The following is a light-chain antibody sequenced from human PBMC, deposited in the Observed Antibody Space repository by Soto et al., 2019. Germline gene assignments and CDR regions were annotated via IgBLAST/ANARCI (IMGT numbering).Light chain of an antibody. CDR3: LSYAGSYNFV. CDR2: EVN. V-gene: IGLV2-8*01. J-gene: IGLJ1*01. Sequence: QSALTQPASVSGSPGHSIAISCTGAVSDVGGYNYVSWYQQHPGEAPKLMIYEVNKRPSGVSHRFSGSKSGNTASLTISGLQADDEADYYCLSYAGSYNFVFGSGTKVNV. CDR1: VSDVGGYNY.